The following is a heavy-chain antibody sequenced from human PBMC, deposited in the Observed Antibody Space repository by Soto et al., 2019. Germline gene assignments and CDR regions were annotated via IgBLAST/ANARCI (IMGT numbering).Heavy chain of an antibody. CDR1: GGSISSYY. CDR2: IYYSGST. D-gene: IGHD3-3*01. Sequence: QVQLQESGPGLVKPSETLSLTCTVSGGSISSYYWSWIRQPPGKGLEWIGYIYYSGSTNYNPSLKSRVTISVDTSKNQFSLKLSSVTAADTAVYYCARTGYYDFWSGYPDAFDIWGQGTMVTVSS. J-gene: IGHJ3*02. V-gene: IGHV4-59*01. CDR3: ARTGYYDFWSGYPDAFDI.